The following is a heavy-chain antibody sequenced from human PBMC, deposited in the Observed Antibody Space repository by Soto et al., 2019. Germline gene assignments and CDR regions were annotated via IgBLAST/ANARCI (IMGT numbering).Heavy chain of an antibody. D-gene: IGHD2-2*01. Sequence: PGGSLRLSCTASGFTFSTYAMNWVRQVPGKGLEWVSGISGSGGSTYYADSVKGRFSISRDNSKNTVYLQMDSLRAEDTAINYCARDDAPAAPSFFDSWGQGTLVTVSS. CDR2: ISGSGGST. V-gene: IGHV3-23*01. CDR1: GFTFSTYA. J-gene: IGHJ4*02. CDR3: ARDDAPAAPSFFDS.